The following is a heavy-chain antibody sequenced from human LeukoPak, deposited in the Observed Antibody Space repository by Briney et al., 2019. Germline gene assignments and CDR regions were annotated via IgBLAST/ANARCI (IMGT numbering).Heavy chain of an antibody. CDR1: GFTFDDYA. CDR2: ISWNSGSI. D-gene: IGHD6-13*01. CDR3: AKDIGSSGLDY. Sequence: PGGSLRLSCAASGFTFDDYAMHWVRQAPGKGLEWVSGISWNSGSIGYADSVKGRFTISRDNAKNSLYLQMNSLRAGDTALYYCAKDIGSSGLDYWGQGTLVTVSS. J-gene: IGHJ4*02. V-gene: IGHV3-9*01.